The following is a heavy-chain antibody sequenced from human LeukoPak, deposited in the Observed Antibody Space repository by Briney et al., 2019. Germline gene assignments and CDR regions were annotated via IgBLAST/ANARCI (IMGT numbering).Heavy chain of an antibody. CDR3: ARRLIAAGIGNWFDP. CDR1: GGSISSYY. CDR2: IYTSGST. Sequence: SETLSLTCTVSGGSISSYYWSWIRQPAGKGLEWIGRIYTSGSTNYNPSLKSRVTMSVDTSKNQFSLKLSSVTAADTAVYYCARRLIAAGIGNWFDPWGQGTLVTVSS. V-gene: IGHV4-4*07. J-gene: IGHJ5*02. D-gene: IGHD6-13*01.